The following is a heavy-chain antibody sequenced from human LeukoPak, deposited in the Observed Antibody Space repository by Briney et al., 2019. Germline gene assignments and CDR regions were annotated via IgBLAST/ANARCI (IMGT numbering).Heavy chain of an antibody. CDR3: ARVGGNGYYDY. Sequence: ASQTLSLTCAVSGVSMSSGGYSWSWIRQPPGKGLEWIGYIYHSGRTYYNPSLKSRVTISIDRSKNQFSLKLSSMTAADTAVYHCARVGGNGYYDYWGQGTLVTVSS. CDR1: GVSMSSGGYS. CDR2: IYHSGRT. J-gene: IGHJ4*02. D-gene: IGHD3-22*01. V-gene: IGHV4-30-2*01.